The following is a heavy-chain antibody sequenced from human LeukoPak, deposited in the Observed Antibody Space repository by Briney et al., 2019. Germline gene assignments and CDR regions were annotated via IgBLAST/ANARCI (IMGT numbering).Heavy chain of an antibody. D-gene: IGHD2-21*02. Sequence: PSQTLSLTCAVSGGSISSGDYSWSWVRQPPGKGLEWIGYIYHTGGTFYNPSLKGRVTMSADRSKNQFSLKLSSVTAADTAVYYCARDHSVTGYWYFDLWGRGTLVTVSS. CDR1: GGSISSGDYS. CDR3: ARDHSVTGYWYFDL. CDR2: IYHTGGT. J-gene: IGHJ2*01. V-gene: IGHV4-30-2*01.